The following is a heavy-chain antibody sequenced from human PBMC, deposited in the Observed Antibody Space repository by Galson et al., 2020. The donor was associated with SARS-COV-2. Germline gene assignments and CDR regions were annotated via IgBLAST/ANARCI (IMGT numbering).Heavy chain of an antibody. CDR3: ARDPRPSDIVPAAMFGIKDYYYYGMDV. CDR1: GFTFSSYA. J-gene: IGHJ6*02. Sequence: GGSLRLSCAASGFTFSSYALHWVRQAPGQGLEWVAVISYDGSNKYYADSVKGRFTISRDNSKNTLYLQMNSLRAEDTAVYYCARDPRPSDIVPAAMFGIKDYYYYGMDVWGQGTTVTVSS. CDR2: ISYDGSNK. V-gene: IGHV3-30-3*01. D-gene: IGHD2-2*01.